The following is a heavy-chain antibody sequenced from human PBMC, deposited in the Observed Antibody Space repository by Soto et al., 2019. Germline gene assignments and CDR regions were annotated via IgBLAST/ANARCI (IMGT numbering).Heavy chain of an antibody. D-gene: IGHD4-17*01. J-gene: IGHJ6*03. V-gene: IGHV3-66*01. CDR2: IYSGGST. CDR1: GFTVSSNY. CDR3: ARVVYGVYYMDV. Sequence: GGSLRVSCAASGFTVSSNYMSWVRQAPGKGQEWVSVIYSGGSTYYADSVKGRFTISRDNSKNTLYLQMNSLRAEDTAVYYCARVVYGVYYMDVWGKGTTVTVSS.